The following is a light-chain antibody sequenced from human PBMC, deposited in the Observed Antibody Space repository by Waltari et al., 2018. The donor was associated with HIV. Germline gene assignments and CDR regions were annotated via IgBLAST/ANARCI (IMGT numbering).Light chain of an antibody. Sequence: DHVMTQSPDSLAVSLGETTTINCKSRQSVLYSSDNKNYLAWSQQKPGQPPKLLIYWASTRESGVPDRFSGSGSGTDFTLTISSLQAEDVAVYYCHQYYSAPWTFGQGTKVEI. CDR2: WAS. J-gene: IGKJ1*01. CDR1: QSVLYSSDNKNY. CDR3: HQYYSAPWT. V-gene: IGKV4-1*01.